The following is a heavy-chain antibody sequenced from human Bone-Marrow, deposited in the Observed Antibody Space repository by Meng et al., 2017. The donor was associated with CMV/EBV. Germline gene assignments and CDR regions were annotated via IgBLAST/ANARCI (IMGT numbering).Heavy chain of an antibody. CDR1: GFTFSNYA. CDR2: VSYEGSST. Sequence: GGSLRLSCAASGFTFSNYAMHWVRQAPGKGLEWVAVVSYEGSSTDYTDSLKGRFTISRDNSNGTLYLQMFSLRADDTAIYYCARDAGRLFGVFHIDYWGQGTLVTVSS. J-gene: IGHJ4*02. V-gene: IGHV3-30*04. D-gene: IGHD3-3*01. CDR3: ARDAGRLFGVFHIDY.